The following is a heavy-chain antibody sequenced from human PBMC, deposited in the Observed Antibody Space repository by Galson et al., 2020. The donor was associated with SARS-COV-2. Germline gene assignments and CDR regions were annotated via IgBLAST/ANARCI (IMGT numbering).Heavy chain of an antibody. J-gene: IGHJ4*02. D-gene: IGHD2-8*01. V-gene: IGHV4-34*01. CDR3: ARGQRQVNMVLMSVSSGAFYWDS. Sequence: SQTLSLTCAVYGESLNGNSWSWIRQPPGKGLEWIGEIIPTGSIPYRPSLKSRITISADTSKTQFSLKLTSVTAADTAVYFCARGQRQVNMVLMSVSSGAFYWDSWGQGTLSTVSS. CDR2: IIPTGSI. CDR1: GESLNGNS.